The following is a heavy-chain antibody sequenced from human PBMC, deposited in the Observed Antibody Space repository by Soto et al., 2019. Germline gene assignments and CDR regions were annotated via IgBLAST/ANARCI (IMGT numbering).Heavy chain of an antibody. D-gene: IGHD2-15*01. CDR2: IYYSGTT. CDR3: ARRYCSGNHCPLWYYFDY. V-gene: IGHV4-39*01. J-gene: IGHJ4*02. CDR1: GGSISSNSYY. Sequence: QLQLQESGPGLVKPSETLSLTCTVSGGSISSNSYYWGWIRQPPGKGLEWIGSIYYSGTTYYNPSLKSRVIISVDTSKTPFSRNLSYVPAAETAVYYCARRYCSGNHCPLWYYFDYWGQGTLVTVSS.